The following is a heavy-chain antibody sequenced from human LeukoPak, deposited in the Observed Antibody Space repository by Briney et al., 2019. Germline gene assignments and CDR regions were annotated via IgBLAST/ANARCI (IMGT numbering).Heavy chain of an antibody. J-gene: IGHJ4*02. V-gene: IGHV1-2*02. CDR2: INPNSGGT. CDR3: AKAGTGGYSGYVKLDY. D-gene: IGHD5-12*01. Sequence: ASVKVSCKASGYTFTGYYTHWVRQAPGQGLEWMGWINPNSGGTNYAQKFQGRVTMTRDTSISTAYMELRRLRSDDTAVYYCAKAGTGGYSGYVKLDYWGQGTLVTVSS. CDR1: GYTFTGYY.